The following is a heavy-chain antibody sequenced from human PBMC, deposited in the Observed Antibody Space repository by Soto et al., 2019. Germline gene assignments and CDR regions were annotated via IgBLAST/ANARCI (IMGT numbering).Heavy chain of an antibody. V-gene: IGHV3-30-3*01. CDR1: GFTFSNFA. J-gene: IGHJ4*02. CDR3: ARDGKTTVPAGFDY. Sequence: LRLSCAASGFTFSNFAMHWVRQAPGKGLEWVAVISYDGNDKYHADSVKGRFTVSRDNSKNTLYVQMNSLRPEDTAIYYCARDGKTTVPAGFDYWGQGALVTVSS. D-gene: IGHD2-2*01. CDR2: ISYDGNDK.